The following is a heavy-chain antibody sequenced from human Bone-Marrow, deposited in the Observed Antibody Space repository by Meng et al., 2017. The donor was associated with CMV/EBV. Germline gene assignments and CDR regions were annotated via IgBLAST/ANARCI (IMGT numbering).Heavy chain of an antibody. V-gene: IGHV6-1*01. CDR1: GDSVSSNSAA. CDR2: TYYKSKWSH. Sequence: SETLSLTCAIYGDSVSSNSAAWNWIRQSPSRGLEWLGRTYYKSKWSHDYAVSVKSRIVINPDTSKNQFSLQLNSVTPEDTAVYYCARAGGGDSLVFDYWGQGTLVTVSS. CDR3: ARAGGGDSLVFDY. J-gene: IGHJ4*02. D-gene: IGHD2-21*02.